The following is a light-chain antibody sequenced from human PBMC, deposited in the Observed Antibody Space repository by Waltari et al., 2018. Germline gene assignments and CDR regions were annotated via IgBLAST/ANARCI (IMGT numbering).Light chain of an antibody. CDR2: DSF. V-gene: IGKV3-15*01. CDR3: QQYAKRPLT. Sequence: VMTQSPATLSVSPGDTATLSCRASESAGTNLAWYQQKPGQAPRLLIYDSFRRATSVPDRFSASGSGTESTLTIRSLQSEDSAVYYCQQYAKRPLTFGPGTRLDIK. CDR1: ESAGTN. J-gene: IGKJ5*01.